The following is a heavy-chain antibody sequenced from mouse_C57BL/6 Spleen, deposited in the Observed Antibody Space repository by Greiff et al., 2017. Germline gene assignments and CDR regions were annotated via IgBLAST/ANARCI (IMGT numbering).Heavy chain of an antibody. V-gene: IGHV1-50*01. CDR1: GYTFTSYW. J-gene: IGHJ3*01. D-gene: IGHD1-1*01. CDR2: IDPSDSYT. CDR3: ARVFMSGFAY. Sequence: QVQLQQPGAELVKPGASVKLSCKASGYTFTSYWMQWVKQRPGQGLEWIGEIDPSDSYTNYNQKFKGKATLTVDTSSSTAYMQLSSLTSEASAVYYCARVFMSGFAYWGQGTLVTVSA.